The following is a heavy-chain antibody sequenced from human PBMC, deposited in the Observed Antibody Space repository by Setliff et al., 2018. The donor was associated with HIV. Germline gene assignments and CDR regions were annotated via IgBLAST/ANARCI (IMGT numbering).Heavy chain of an antibody. CDR1: GYTFTAYY. Sequence: ASVKVSCKSSGYTFTAYYLHWVRQAPGQGLEGMGWINPNSGDTAYAQKFQGRFTMTRVTSISTAYMELTRLTSEDTAVYYCARVTVSGRGVHFWGQGTLVT. J-gene: IGHJ4*02. D-gene: IGHD4-4*01. CDR2: INPNSGDT. CDR3: ARVTVSGRGVHF. V-gene: IGHV1-2*02.